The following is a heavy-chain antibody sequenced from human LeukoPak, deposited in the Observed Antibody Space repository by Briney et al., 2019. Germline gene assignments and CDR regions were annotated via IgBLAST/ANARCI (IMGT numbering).Heavy chain of an antibody. V-gene: IGHV1-69*13. D-gene: IGHD6-13*01. CDR2: IIPIFGTA. CDR3: ARDLSSSWSFDY. Sequence: GASVKVSCKASGGTFSSYAISWVRQAPGQGLEWMGGIIPIFGTANYAQKFQGRVTITADESTSTAYMELSSPRSEDMAVYYCARDLSSSWSFDYWGQGTLVTVSS. J-gene: IGHJ4*02. CDR1: GGTFSSYA.